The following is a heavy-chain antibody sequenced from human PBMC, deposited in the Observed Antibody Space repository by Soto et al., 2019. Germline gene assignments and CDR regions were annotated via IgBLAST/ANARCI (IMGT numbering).Heavy chain of an antibody. J-gene: IGHJ6*03. V-gene: IGHV4-31*03. CDR1: GGSISSGGYY. CDR3: ARDPDWKNKYYMDV. CDR2: IYYSGST. D-gene: IGHD1-1*01. Sequence: SETLSLTCTVSGGSISSGGYYWSWIRQHPGKGLEWIGYIYYSGSTYYNPSLKSRATISADTSKNLFSLRLSSVTAADTAIYYCARDPDWKNKYYMDVWGKGTTVTVSS.